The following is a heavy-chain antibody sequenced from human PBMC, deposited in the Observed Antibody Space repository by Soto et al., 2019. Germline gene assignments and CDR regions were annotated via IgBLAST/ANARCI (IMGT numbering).Heavy chain of an antibody. J-gene: IGHJ4*02. CDR3: ARGMAEEQIFYYFDY. CDR1: GGSISSGGYS. V-gene: IGHV4-30-2*01. D-gene: IGHD3-9*01. Sequence: PSETLSLTCAFSGGSISSGGYSWSWIRQPPGKGLEWIGYIYHSGSTYYNPSLKSRVTISVDRSKNQFSLKLSSVTAADTAVYYCARGMAEEQIFYYFDYWGQGALVTVSS. CDR2: IYHSGST.